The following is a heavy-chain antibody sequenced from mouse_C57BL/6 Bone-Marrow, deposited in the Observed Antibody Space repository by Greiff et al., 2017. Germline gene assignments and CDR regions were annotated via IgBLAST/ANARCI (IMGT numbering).Heavy chain of an antibody. V-gene: IGHV5-17*01. J-gene: IGHJ2*01. D-gene: IGHD1-1*01. CDR1: GFTFSDYG. CDR3: TRSFYITTFYFDY. CDR2: ISSGSSTL. Sequence: EVQGVESGGGLVKPGASLKLSCAASGFTFSDYGMHWVRQAPEKGLEWVVYISSGSSTLYYADTVKGRFTISRDNAKNTLFLQMTSLRSEDTAMYYCTRSFYITTFYFDYWGQGTTLTVSA.